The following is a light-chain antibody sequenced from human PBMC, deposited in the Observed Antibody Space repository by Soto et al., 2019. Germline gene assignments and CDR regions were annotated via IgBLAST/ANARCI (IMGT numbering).Light chain of an antibody. CDR2: GGS. CDR1: QRISDT. J-gene: IGKJ1*01. V-gene: IGKV3-15*01. CDR3: HQYNRSPWT. Sequence: EIVLTQSLATLSLSPGGRATXTCRASQRISDTLAWYQQKPGQAPRLLINGGSTRATGCPAGFGGSGSETDFTLTISSLQSEDFAVYYCHQYNRSPWTFGRGTKVGIK.